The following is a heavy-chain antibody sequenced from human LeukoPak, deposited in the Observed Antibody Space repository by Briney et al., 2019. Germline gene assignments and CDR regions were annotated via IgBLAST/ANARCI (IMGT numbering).Heavy chain of an antibody. Sequence: SQTLSLTCTVSGGSISSGSYYWGWIRQPPGKGLEWIGSIYHSGSTYYNPSLKSRVTISVDTSKNQFSLKLSSVTAADTAVYYCARLKYSSSWYDALDIWGQGTMVTVSS. J-gene: IGHJ3*02. CDR1: GGSISSGSYY. CDR3: ARLKYSSSWYDALDI. D-gene: IGHD6-13*01. V-gene: IGHV4-39*07. CDR2: IYHSGST.